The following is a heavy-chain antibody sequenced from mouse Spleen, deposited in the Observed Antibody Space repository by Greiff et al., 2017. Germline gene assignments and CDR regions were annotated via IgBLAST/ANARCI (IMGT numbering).Heavy chain of an antibody. CDR1: GFTFSDFY. CDR3: ARDSGIRYFDV. D-gene: IGHD4-1*01. V-gene: IGHV7-1*01. CDR2: SRNKANDYTT. Sequence: EVNVVESGGGLVQSGRSLRLSCATSGFTFSDFYMEWVRQAPGKGLEWIAASRNKANDYTTEYSASVKGRFIVSRDTSQSILYLQMNALRAEDTAIYYCARDSGIRYFDVWGTGTTVTVSS. J-gene: IGHJ1*03.